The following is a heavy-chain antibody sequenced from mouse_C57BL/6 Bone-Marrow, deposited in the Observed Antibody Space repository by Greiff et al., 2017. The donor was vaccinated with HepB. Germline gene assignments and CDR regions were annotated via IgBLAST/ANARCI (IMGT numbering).Heavy chain of an antibody. CDR1: GYTFTSYW. Sequence: QVQLQQPGAELVMPGASVKLSCKASGYTFTSYWMHWVKQRPGQGLEWIGEIDPSDSYTNYNQKFKGKSTLTVDKSSSTAYMQLSSLTSEDSAVYYCARCTLYYYGRDWYFDVWGTGTTVTVS. CDR3: ARCTLYYYGRDWYFDV. CDR2: IDPSDSYT. D-gene: IGHD1-1*01. J-gene: IGHJ1*03. V-gene: IGHV1-69*01.